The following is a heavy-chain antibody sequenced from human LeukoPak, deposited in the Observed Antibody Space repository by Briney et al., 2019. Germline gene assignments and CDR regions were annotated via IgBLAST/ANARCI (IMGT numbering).Heavy chain of an antibody. CDR1: GYTFSGTGWY. CDR2: IYPYTGAT. V-gene: IGHV1-2*02. CDR3: ARSLGGTTVDN. Sequence: ASVKVSCKASGYTFSGTGWYLYWLRQAPGQGLECMGWIYPYTGATHYAQKFQGRVAMTRDTSISTAYMELSRLRPDDTAVYYCARSLGGTTVDNWGQGTLVTVSS. J-gene: IGHJ4*02. D-gene: IGHD3-16*01.